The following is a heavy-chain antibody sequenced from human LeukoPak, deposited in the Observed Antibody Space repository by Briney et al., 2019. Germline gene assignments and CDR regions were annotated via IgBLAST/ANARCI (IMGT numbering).Heavy chain of an antibody. J-gene: IGHJ4*02. V-gene: IGHV3-23*01. Sequence: GGSLRLSCAASGFTFSSYGMSWVRQAPGKGLEWVSAISGSGGSTYYADSVKGRFTISRDNSKNTLYLQMNSLKTEDTAVYYCTTDPLAYCGGDYNWGQGTLVTVSS. D-gene: IGHD2-21*02. CDR1: GFTFSSYG. CDR3: TTDPLAYCGGDYN. CDR2: ISGSGGST.